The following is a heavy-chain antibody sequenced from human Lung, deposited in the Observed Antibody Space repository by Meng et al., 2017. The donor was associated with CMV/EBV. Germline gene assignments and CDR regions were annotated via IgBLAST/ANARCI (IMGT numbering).Heavy chain of an antibody. CDR2: ISPKRGDT. J-gene: IGHJ5*02. CDR3: ATPFGSGTLWLTVDP. CDR1: GDTFSAIY. Sequence: SVXVSXXASGDTFSAIYIHWVRQAPGQGLEWMGWISPKRGDTNYAQKFQGRVTMTRDTSINTVYMELNSLTSDDTAVYFCATPFGSGTLWLTVDPWGQGXLVTVSS. V-gene: IGHV1-2*02. D-gene: IGHD3-10*01.